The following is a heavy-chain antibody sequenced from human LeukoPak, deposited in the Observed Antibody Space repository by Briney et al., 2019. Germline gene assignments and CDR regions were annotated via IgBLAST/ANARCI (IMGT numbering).Heavy chain of an antibody. V-gene: IGHV3-21*01. J-gene: IGHJ4*02. CDR2: FSGRGNYI. Sequence: GSLRLSCAASGFTFSSHNMNWVRQAPGKGREWVSSFSGRGNYIFYADSVKGRFTISRDSAKNSLSLQMNSLRAEDTAVYYCGKDQGFDYYDSSGYYLDYWGQGTLVTVSS. D-gene: IGHD3-22*01. CDR1: GFTFSSHN. CDR3: GKDQGFDYYDSSGYYLDY.